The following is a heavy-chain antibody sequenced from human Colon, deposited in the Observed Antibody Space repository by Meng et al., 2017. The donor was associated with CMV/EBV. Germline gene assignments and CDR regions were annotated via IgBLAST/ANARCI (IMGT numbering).Heavy chain of an antibody. CDR2: IRVYNGNT. CDR3: ARRASYSESYVPLDWFDN. J-gene: IGHJ5*02. CDR1: YTFINHG. D-gene: IGHD1-26*01. V-gene: IGHV1-18*01. Sequence: YTFINHGINWVGQAPGEEREWMGWIRVYNGNTNYEEKLENRVTMTSRTYTNTAYMELRSLTSDDTAIYFCARRASYSESYVPLDWFDNWGQGTLVTVSS.